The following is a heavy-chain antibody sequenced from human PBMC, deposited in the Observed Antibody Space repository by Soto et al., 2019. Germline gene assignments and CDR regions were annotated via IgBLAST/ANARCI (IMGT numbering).Heavy chain of an antibody. V-gene: IGHV3-33*01. CDR3: ARDRLYYGSSSMDV. D-gene: IGHD3-10*01. J-gene: IGHJ6*02. Sequence: QVQLVESGGGVVQPGRSLRLSCAASGFTFSSYGMHWVRQAPGKGLEWVAVIWYDGSNKYYADSVKGRFTISRDNSKNTLYLQMNSLRAEDTAVYYCARDRLYYGSSSMDVWGQGTTVTVSS. CDR1: GFTFSSYG. CDR2: IWYDGSNK.